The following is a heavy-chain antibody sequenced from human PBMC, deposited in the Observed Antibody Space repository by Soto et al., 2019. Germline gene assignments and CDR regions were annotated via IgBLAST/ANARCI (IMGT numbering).Heavy chain of an antibody. CDR1: GGSVRSSSYY. J-gene: IGHJ4*02. Sequence: PSETLSLTCTVSGGSVRSSSYYWVCVRQPPGKGLEWIGSVYYSGSTYYNPSLESRVTISVDKSKNQFSLKLMSLSAADTAVYYCGRLEGLATISYYFDYWGQGALVTVSS. V-gene: IGHV4-39*01. D-gene: IGHD3-9*01. CDR3: GRLEGLATISYYFDY. CDR2: VYYSGST.